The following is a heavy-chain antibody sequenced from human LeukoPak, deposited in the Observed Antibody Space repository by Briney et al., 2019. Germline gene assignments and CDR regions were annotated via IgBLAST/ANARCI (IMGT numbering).Heavy chain of an antibody. CDR2: VSYSGRT. Sequence: NSSETLSLTCTVSGGPISNYYWSWIRQPPGKGLECIGYVSYSGRTNHNPSLKSRVTISADTSKSQFSLKLTSVTAADTAVYYCARHERGAENLDYWGQGTLVTVSS. CDR3: ARHERGAENLDY. J-gene: IGHJ4*02. V-gene: IGHV4-59*08. D-gene: IGHD1-1*01. CDR1: GGPISNYY.